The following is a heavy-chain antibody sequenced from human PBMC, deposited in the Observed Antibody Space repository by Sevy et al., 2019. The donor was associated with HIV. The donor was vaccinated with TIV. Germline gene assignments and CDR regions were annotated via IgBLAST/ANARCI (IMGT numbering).Heavy chain of an antibody. CDR2: IYYSGST. CDR3: ARDAALATKPKTYYFDY. Sequence: SETLSLTCTVSGGSISSYYWSWIRQPPGKGLEWIGYIYYSGSTNYNPSLKSRVTISVDTSKNQFSLKLSSVTAADTAVYYCARDAALATKPKTYYFDYWGQGTLVTVSS. V-gene: IGHV4-59*01. J-gene: IGHJ4*02. D-gene: IGHD5-12*01. CDR1: GGSISSYY.